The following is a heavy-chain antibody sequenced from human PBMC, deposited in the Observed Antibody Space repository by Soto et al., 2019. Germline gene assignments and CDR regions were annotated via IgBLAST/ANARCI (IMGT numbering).Heavy chain of an antibody. D-gene: IGHD2-2*01. CDR3: ARDQGRSITCQLDY. CDR2: ISYDGSNT. J-gene: IGHJ4*02. V-gene: IGHV3-30-3*01. Sequence: XESLSLSCAVSGFTVSTYSMHWVRQAPGKGLEWVAVISYDGSNTYYADSVKGRFTISRDNMLYLQMNSLRAEDTAVYYCARDQGRSITCQLDYWGQGTLVTVSS. CDR1: GFTVSTYS.